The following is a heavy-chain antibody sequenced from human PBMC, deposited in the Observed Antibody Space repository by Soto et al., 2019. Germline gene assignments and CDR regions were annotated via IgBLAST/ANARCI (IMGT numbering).Heavy chain of an antibody. CDR3: ARDMGGFWSGYYARY. V-gene: IGHV1-3*01. J-gene: IGHJ4*02. Sequence: QVQLVQSGSEVKKPGASVKVSCKASGYTFTSYAMHWVRQAPGPRLEWMGWINAGNGNTKYSQKFQGRVTITRDTSACTAYMEVSSLRSEDTDVYYGARDMGGFWSGYYARYWGQGTLVTVSA. CDR2: INAGNGNT. CDR1: GYTFTSYA. D-gene: IGHD3-3*01.